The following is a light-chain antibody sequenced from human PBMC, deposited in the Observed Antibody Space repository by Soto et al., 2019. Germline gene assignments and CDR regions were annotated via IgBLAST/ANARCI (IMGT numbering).Light chain of an antibody. J-gene: IGKJ5*01. CDR2: KAS. Sequence: DIQMTQSPSTLSASVGDRVTITCRASQSISSLLAWYQQKPGRAPTLLIYKASTSESGVPSRFRGSGSGTEFTLTISSLQPDDVATYYCQQYNSYPLTFGQGTRLEIK. CDR1: QSISSL. CDR3: QQYNSYPLT. V-gene: IGKV1-5*03.